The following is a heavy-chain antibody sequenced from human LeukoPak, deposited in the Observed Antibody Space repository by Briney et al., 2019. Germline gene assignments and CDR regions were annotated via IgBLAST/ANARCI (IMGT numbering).Heavy chain of an antibody. Sequence: GGSLRLSCAASGFTVNIFYMSWVRQAPGKGLEWVSVIYSGDRTYYADSVKGRFTISRDTSKNTVYLQMNSLRPEETAVYYCARDGEYSYGYGFDYWGQGTLVTVSS. J-gene: IGHJ4*02. CDR2: IYSGDRT. CDR3: ARDGEYSYGYGFDY. CDR1: GFTVNIFY. D-gene: IGHD5-18*01. V-gene: IGHV3-66*01.